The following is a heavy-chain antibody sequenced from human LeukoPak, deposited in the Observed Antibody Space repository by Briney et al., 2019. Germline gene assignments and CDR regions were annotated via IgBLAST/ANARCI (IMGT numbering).Heavy chain of an antibody. CDR3: AKELRFLEWLLPS. D-gene: IGHD3-3*01. CDR2: IYHSGST. Sequence: PSGTLSLTCAVPGGSISSSNWWSWVRQPPGKGLEWIGEIYHSGSTNYNPSLKSRVTISVDTSKNQFSLKLSSVTAADTAVYYCAKELRFLEWLLPSWGQGTLVTVSS. J-gene: IGHJ4*02. V-gene: IGHV4-4*02. CDR1: GGSISSSNW.